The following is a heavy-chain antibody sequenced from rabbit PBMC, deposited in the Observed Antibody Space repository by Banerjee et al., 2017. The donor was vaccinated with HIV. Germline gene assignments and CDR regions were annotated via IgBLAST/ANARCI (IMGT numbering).Heavy chain of an antibody. J-gene: IGHJ4*01. CDR2: INAVTGKA. Sequence: QSLEESGGDLVKPGASLTLTCTASGFPFSNKAVMCWVRQAPGKGLEWIACINAVTGKAVYASWAKGRFTISKTSSTTVTLQMTSLTAADTATYFCARSTYAGVGGYGYESFNLWGPGTLVTVS. D-gene: IGHD6-1*01. V-gene: IGHV1S40*01. CDR1: GFPFSNKAV. CDR3: ARSTYAGVGGYGYESFNL.